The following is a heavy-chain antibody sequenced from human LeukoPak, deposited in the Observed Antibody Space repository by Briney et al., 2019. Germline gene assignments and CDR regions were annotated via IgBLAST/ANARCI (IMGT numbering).Heavy chain of an antibody. CDR2: IYHSGST. V-gene: IGHV4-30-2*01. CDR3: ARGDYYDSSGYYNPVFDY. D-gene: IGHD3-22*01. CDR1: GGSISSGGYS. J-gene: IGHJ4*02. Sequence: SETLSLTCAVSGGSISSGGYSWSWIRQPPGKGLEWIGYIYHSGSTYYNPSLKSRVTIPVDRSKNQFSLKLSSVTAADTAVYYCARGDYYDSSGYYNPVFDYWGQGTLVTVSS.